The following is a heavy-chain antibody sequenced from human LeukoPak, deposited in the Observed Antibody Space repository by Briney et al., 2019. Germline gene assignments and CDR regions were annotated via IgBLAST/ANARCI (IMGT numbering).Heavy chain of an antibody. V-gene: IGHV4-39*01. CDR2: IYYSGST. J-gene: IGHJ5*02. Sequence: SETLSLTCTVSGGSISISSYYWGWSRQPPGKGLELIGSIYYSGSTYYNPSLKSRVPISVDTSKNQFSLKLSSVTAADTAVYYCARHPYSSSSEWFDPWGQGTLVTVSS. CDR1: GGSISISSYY. D-gene: IGHD6-6*01. CDR3: ARHPYSSSSEWFDP.